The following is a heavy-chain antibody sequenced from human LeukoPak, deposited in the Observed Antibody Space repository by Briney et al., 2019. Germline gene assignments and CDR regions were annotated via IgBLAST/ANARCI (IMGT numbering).Heavy chain of an antibody. CDR3: ARAGAPPYWYFDL. J-gene: IGHJ2*01. CDR2: IYHSGST. D-gene: IGHD7-27*01. Sequence: SETLSLTCTVSGGSISSGGYYWSWIRQPPGKGLEWIGYIYHSGSTYYNPSLKSRVTISVDTSKNQFSLKLSSVTAADTAVYYCARAGAPPYWYFDLWGRGTLVTVSS. V-gene: IGHV4-30-2*01. CDR1: GGSISSGGYY.